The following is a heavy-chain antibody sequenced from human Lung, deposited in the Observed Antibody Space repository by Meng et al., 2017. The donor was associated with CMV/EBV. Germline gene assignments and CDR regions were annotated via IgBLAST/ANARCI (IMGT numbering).Heavy chain of an antibody. V-gene: IGHV3-23*03. CDR3: AKGGEWLALDY. CDR2: IYSGDIST. CDR1: GFTFSDYA. Sequence: GESXKISCVASGFTFSDYAMTWVRQAPGKGLEWVSTIYSGDISTFYADSVKGRFTISRDSSKNTLYLQMNSLRAEDTALYYCAKGGEWLALDYWGQVTLVTVSS. D-gene: IGHD3-3*01. J-gene: IGHJ4*02.